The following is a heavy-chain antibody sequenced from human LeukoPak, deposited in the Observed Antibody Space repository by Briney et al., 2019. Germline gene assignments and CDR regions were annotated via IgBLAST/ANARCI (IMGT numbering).Heavy chain of an antibody. V-gene: IGHV4-59*01. Sequence: ASETLSLTCTVSGGSISSYYWSWIRQPPGKGLEWIGYIYSSGTTNYNPSLKSRVTISVDTSKNQFSLKLSSVTAADTAVYYCARGGRYCSGGSCRNWFDPWGQGTLVTVSS. CDR1: GGSISSYY. CDR2: IYSSGTT. J-gene: IGHJ5*02. CDR3: ARGGRYCSGGSCRNWFDP. D-gene: IGHD2-15*01.